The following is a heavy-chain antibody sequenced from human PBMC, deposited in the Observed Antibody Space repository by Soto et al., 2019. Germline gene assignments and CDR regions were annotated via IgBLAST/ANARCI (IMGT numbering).Heavy chain of an antibody. CDR2: IWYDGSNK. CDR3: ARDHTEYCSGGSCSWFDH. CDR1: GFTFSSYG. V-gene: IGHV3-33*01. D-gene: IGHD2-15*01. Sequence: QVQLVESGGGVVQPGRSLRLSCAASGFTFSSYGMHWFRQAPGKGLEWVAVIWYDGSNKYYADSVKGRFPISRDNSKNTLYLQMNSLRAEDTAVYYCARDHTEYCSGGSCSWFDHWGQGTLVTVSS. J-gene: IGHJ5*02.